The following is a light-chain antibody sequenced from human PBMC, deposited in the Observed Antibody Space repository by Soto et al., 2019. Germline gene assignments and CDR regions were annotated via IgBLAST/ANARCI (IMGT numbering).Light chain of an antibody. CDR2: DVS. CDR3: SSYTSSGSFVV. CDR1: GSDVGGFNY. V-gene: IGLV2-14*01. Sequence: QSVLPQPASGSGSPGHSITFSCTGTGSDVGGFNYASWYQQHPGKPPKALIYDVSNGPSGVSNRFSGSKSGNTASLTISGLQAEDEADYYCSSYTSSGSFVVFGGGTKLTVL. J-gene: IGLJ2*01.